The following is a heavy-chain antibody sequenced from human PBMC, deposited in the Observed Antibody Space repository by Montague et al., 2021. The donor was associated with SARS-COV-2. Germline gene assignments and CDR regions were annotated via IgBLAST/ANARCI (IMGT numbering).Heavy chain of an antibody. CDR3: ARAGTITMIVVVIDAFDI. Sequence: TLSLTCTVSGGSISSGGYYWSWIRQPPGKGLEWIGYTYYSGSTYYNPSLKSRVTISVDTSKNQFSLKLSSVTAADTAVYYCARAGTITMIVVVIDAFDIGGQGTMVTVSS. V-gene: IGHV4-31*03. D-gene: IGHD3-22*01. CDR2: TYYSGST. J-gene: IGHJ3*02. CDR1: GGSISSGGYY.